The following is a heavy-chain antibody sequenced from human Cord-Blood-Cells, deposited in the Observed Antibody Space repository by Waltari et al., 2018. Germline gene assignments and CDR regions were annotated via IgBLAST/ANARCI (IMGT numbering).Heavy chain of an antibody. V-gene: IGHV4-59*01. CDR2: IYYSGST. CDR3: ASGSYCSSTSCYYYYYYYMDV. J-gene: IGHJ6*03. CDR1: GGSISSYY. Sequence: QVQLQESGPGLVKPSETLSLTCTVSGGSISSYYWSWIRPPPGKGLGWIGYIYYSGSTNYNPSLKSRVTISVDTSKNQFSLKLSSVTAADTAVYYCASGSYCSSTSCYYYYYYYMDVWGKGTTVTVSS. D-gene: IGHD2-2*01.